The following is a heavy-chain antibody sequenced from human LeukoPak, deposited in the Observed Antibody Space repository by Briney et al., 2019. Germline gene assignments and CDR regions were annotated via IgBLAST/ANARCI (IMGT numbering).Heavy chain of an antibody. J-gene: IGHJ2*01. D-gene: IGHD6-19*01. CDR3: AREVRDSIGWYGWYLDL. CDR2: VHYSGST. CDR1: GGYISNYY. Sequence: SETLSLTCTVSGGYISNYYWNWIRQSPGKGLEWIGSVHYSGSTNYRPSLKSRVVISVDTSRNQLSLKMTSVTAADTAVYYCAREVRDSIGWYGWYLDLWGRGTLVSVFS. V-gene: IGHV4-59*01.